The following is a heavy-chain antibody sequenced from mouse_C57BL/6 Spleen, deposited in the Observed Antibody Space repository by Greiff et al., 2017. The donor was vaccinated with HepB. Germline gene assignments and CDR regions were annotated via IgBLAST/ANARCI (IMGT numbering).Heavy chain of an antibody. CDR3: ARGGVTFLFDY. CDR1: GYAFSSYW. J-gene: IGHJ2*01. D-gene: IGHD2-1*01. V-gene: IGHV1-80*01. Sequence: VQLQQSGAELVKPGASVKISCKASGYAFSSYWMNWVKQRPGKGLEWIGQIYPGDGDTNSNGKFKGKATLTADKSSSTAYMQLSSLTSEDSAVYFCARGGVTFLFDYWGQGTTLTVSS. CDR2: IYPGDGDT.